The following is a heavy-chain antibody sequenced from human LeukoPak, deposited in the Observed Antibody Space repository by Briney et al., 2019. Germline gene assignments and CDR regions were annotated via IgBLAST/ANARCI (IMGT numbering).Heavy chain of an antibody. CDR3: ARGKITMIVDGSFDY. Sequence: ASVKVSCKASGYTFTSYGISWVRQAPGQGLEWMGWISAYNGNTNYAQKLRGRVTMTTDTSTSTAYMELRSLRSDDTAVYYCARGKITMIVDGSFDYWGQGTLVTVSS. D-gene: IGHD3-22*01. J-gene: IGHJ4*02. V-gene: IGHV1-18*01. CDR2: ISAYNGNT. CDR1: GYTFTSYG.